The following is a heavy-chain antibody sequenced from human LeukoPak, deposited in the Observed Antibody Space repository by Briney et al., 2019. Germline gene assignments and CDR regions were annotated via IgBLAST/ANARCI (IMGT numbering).Heavy chain of an antibody. Sequence: ASVKVSCKASGYTFTSYYMHWVRQAPGQGLEWMGIINPSGGSTSYAQKFQGRVTMTRDTSTSTVYMELSSLRSEDTAVYYCARGGGDFEAIDAFDIWGQGTMVTVSS. CDR2: INPSGGST. CDR3: ARGGGDFEAIDAFDI. J-gene: IGHJ3*02. CDR1: GYTFTSYY. D-gene: IGHD2-21*02. V-gene: IGHV1-46*01.